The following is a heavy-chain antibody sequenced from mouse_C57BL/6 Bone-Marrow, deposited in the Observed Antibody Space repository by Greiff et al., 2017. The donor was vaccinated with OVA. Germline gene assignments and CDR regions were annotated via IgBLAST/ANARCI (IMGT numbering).Heavy chain of an antibody. V-gene: IGHV1-4*01. D-gene: IGHD2-1*01. CDR1: GYTFTSYT. CDR3: AREDGNWFAY. J-gene: IGHJ3*01. CDR2: INPSSGYT. Sequence: VKLQESGAELARPGASVKMSCKASGYTFTSYTMHWVKQRPGQGLEWIGYINPSSGYTKYNQKFKDKATLTADKSSSTAYMQLSSLTSEDSAVYYCAREDGNWFAYWGLGTLVTVSA.